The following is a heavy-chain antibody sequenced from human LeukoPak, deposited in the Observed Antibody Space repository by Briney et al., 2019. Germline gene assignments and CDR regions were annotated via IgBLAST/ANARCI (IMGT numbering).Heavy chain of an antibody. Sequence: GASVKVSCKASGYTFIDYWIHWVRQAPGQGLEWMGRININSGGINYAEKFQGRVTMTRATSISTAYMELSRLRFDDTAVYYCARDRDGGVGTIDYWGQGTLVPASS. J-gene: IGHJ4*02. D-gene: IGHD3-3*01. CDR1: GYTFIDYW. CDR3: ARDRDGGVGTIDY. CDR2: ININSGGI. V-gene: IGHV1-2*06.